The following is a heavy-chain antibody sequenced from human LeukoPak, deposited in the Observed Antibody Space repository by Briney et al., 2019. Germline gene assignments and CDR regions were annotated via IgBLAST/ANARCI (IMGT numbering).Heavy chain of an antibody. J-gene: IGHJ3*02. CDR3: AKFGRITIFGVVTRGAFDI. D-gene: IGHD3-3*01. Sequence: GGSLRLSCAASGFTFSSCGMTWVRQAPGKGLEWVSSISGSDDGTYYADSVKGRFTISRDNSKNTLYLQMNSLRAEDTAVYYCAKFGRITIFGVVTRGAFDIWGQGTMVTVSS. CDR1: GFTFSSCG. CDR2: ISGSDDGT. V-gene: IGHV3-23*01.